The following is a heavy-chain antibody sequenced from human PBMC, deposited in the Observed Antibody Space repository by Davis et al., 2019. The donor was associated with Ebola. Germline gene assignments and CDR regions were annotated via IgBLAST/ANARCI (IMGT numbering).Heavy chain of an antibody. CDR2: INAGNGNT. V-gene: IGHV1-3*01. J-gene: IGHJ6*02. Sequence: AASVKVSCKASGYTFTTYAMHWVRQAPGQRLEWMGWINAGNGNTKYSQKFQGRVTITRDTSTSTVYMELSSLRSEDTAVYYCARDREAARRKEPKPRYYYYGMDVWGQGTTVTVSS. D-gene: IGHD6-6*01. CDR1: GYTFTTYA. CDR3: ARDREAARRKEPKPRYYYYGMDV.